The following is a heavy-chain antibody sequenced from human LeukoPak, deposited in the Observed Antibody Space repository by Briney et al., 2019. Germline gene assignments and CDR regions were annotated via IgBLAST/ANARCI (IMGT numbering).Heavy chain of an antibody. J-gene: IGHJ6*02. CDR1: GFTFSSYS. Sequence: PGGSLRLSCAASGFTFSSYSMNWVRQAPGKGLEWVSSISSSSSYIYYADSVKGRFTISRDNAKNSLYLQMNSLRAENTAVYYCARGVVVTAIYYYYGMDVWGQGTTVTVSS. V-gene: IGHV3-21*01. D-gene: IGHD2-21*02. CDR2: ISSSSSYI. CDR3: ARGVVVTAIYYYYGMDV.